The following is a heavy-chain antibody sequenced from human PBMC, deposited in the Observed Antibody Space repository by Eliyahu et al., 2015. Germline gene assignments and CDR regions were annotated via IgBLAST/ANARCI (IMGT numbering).Heavy chain of an antibody. CDR3: ARTPTYIVGATGGYFDY. V-gene: IGHV2-70*15. J-gene: IGHJ4*02. CDR1: GFSLSTSGMC. Sequence: QVTLRESGPALVKPTQTLTLTCTFSGFSLSTSGMCVSWIRQPPGKALEWLARIDWDDDKYYSTSLKTRLTISKDTSKNQVVLTMTNMDPVDTATYYCARTPTYIVGATGGYFDYWGQGTLVTVSS. D-gene: IGHD1-26*01. CDR2: IDWDDDK.